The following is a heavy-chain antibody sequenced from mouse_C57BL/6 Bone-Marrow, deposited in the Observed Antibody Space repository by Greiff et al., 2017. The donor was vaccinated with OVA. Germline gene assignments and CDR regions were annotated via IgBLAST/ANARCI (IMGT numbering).Heavy chain of an antibody. CDR1: GYTFTSYW. CDR2: IYPGNSDT. J-gene: IGHJ2*01. D-gene: IGHD2-12*01. V-gene: IGHV1-5*01. Sequence: VQLQQSGTVLARPGASVKMSCKTSGYTFTSYWMHWVKQRPGQGLEWMGAIYPGNSDTSYNQKFKGKAKLTAVTSASTAYMELSSLTNEDSAVYYCTSAALRRGYYFDYWGQGTTLTVSS. CDR3: TSAALRRGYYFDY.